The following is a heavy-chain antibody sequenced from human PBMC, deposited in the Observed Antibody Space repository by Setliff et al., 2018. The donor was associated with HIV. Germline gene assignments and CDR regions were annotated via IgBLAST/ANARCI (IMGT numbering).Heavy chain of an antibody. J-gene: IGHJ1*01. CDR3: ARDPYCSGDGCFRYYQH. D-gene: IGHD2-15*01. V-gene: IGHV4-34*01. CDR2: IDHSGNT. Sequence: SETLSLTCAVYGVSLSGYYWSWIRQPPGKGLEWIGEIDHSGNTNYNPSLKSRVTVSIDTSKNQFSLKLSSVTAADTAIYFCARDPYCSGDGCFRYYQHWGRGTLVTVS. CDR1: GVSLSGYY.